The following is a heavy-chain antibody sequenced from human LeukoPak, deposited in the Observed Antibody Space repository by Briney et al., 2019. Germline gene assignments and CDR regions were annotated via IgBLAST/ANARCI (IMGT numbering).Heavy chain of an antibody. CDR3: ARQSPISYNWFDP. V-gene: IGHV4-39*01. J-gene: IGHJ5*02. Sequence: SETLSLTCTVSGGSISSSSYYWGWIRQPPGKGLEWIGSIYYSGSTYYNPSLKSRVTISVDTSKNQFSLKLSSVPAADTAVYYCARQSPISYNWFDPWGQGTLVTVSS. CDR2: IYYSGST. CDR1: GGSISSSSYY. D-gene: IGHD3-16*02.